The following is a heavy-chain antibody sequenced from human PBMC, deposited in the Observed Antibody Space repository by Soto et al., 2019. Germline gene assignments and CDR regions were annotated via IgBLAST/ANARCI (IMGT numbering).Heavy chain of an antibody. CDR2: LIWNNGNT. J-gene: IGHJ4*02. V-gene: IGHV3-9*02. CDR1: GFTSDDHG. Sequence: GGSLRLSCAASGFTSDDHGMHWVLQAPGKGLEWVSGLIWNNGNTGYADSVKGRFTISRDNAKNSLYLQMNSPRVEDTAFYYCVKDIEPGGAAYWGQGTLVTVSS. CDR3: VKDIEPGGAAY. D-gene: IGHD3-16*01.